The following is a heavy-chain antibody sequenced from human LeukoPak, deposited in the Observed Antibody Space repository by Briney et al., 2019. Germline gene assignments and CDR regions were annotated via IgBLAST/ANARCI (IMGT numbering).Heavy chain of an antibody. V-gene: IGHV3-11*06. CDR1: GFSFNSFE. Sequence: GGSLRLSCAASGFSFNSFEMSWVRQAPGKGLEWVSYISSSSSYTNYADSVKGRFTISRDNSKNTLYLQMNSLRAEDTAVYYCARDYSATWSYGMDVWGQGTTVTVSS. CDR3: ARDYSATWSYGMDV. J-gene: IGHJ6*02. CDR2: ISSSSSYT. D-gene: IGHD1-26*01.